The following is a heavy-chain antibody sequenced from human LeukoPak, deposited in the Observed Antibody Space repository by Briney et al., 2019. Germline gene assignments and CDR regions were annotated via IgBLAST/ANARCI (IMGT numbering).Heavy chain of an antibody. CDR3: ARATSSGYSGFGPLNGFDP. J-gene: IGHJ5*02. Sequence: PGGSLRLSCAASGFTFSNYWMHWFRQAPGKGLVWVSRINSDGSDTAYADSVKGRFTISRDNAKNTLYLQMNSLGVEDTDIYYCARATSSGYSGFGPLNGFDPWGQGTLVTVSS. CDR1: GFTFSNYW. CDR2: INSDGSDT. V-gene: IGHV3-74*03. D-gene: IGHD5-12*01.